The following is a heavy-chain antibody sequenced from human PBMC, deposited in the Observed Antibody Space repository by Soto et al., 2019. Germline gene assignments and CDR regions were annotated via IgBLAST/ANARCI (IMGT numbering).Heavy chain of an antibody. J-gene: IGHJ6*02. CDR1: GGSISSYY. CDR3: ARDSWLDYYYYGMDV. V-gene: IGHV4-59*01. Sequence: QVQLQESGPGLVKPSETLSLTCTVSGGSISSYYWSWIRQPPGKGLEWIGYIYYSGSTNYNPSLKSRVTISVDTSKNQFSLKLSSVTAADTAVYYCARDSWLDYYYYGMDVWGQGTTVTVSS. D-gene: IGHD6-19*01. CDR2: IYYSGST.